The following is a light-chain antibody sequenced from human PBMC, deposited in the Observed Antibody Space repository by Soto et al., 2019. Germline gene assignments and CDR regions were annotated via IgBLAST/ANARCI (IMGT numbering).Light chain of an antibody. V-gene: IGLV1-44*01. CDR1: SSNIGTYT. Sequence: QAVVTQPPSASGTPGQRVTISCSGTSSNIGTYTVNWYQQLPGTAPKLLIYTDYQRPSGVPDRFSGSKSGTSASLAINGLHSEDEADYYCMSYTGSTTTHWVLGGGTKLTVL. CDR2: TDY. CDR3: MSYTGSTTTHWV. J-gene: IGLJ3*02.